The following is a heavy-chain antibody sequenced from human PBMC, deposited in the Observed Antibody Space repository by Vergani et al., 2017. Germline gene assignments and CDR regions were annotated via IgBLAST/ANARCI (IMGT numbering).Heavy chain of an antibody. CDR3: ARGDYGILTGYRY. CDR1: GYTFRNYY. CDR2: INPSGGHT. Sequence: QVQVVQSGAEVKKPGASVKVSCKTSGYTFRNYYMHWVRQAPGQGLEWMGIINPSGGHTNYAQKFQGRVTMTRDTSTSTVYMELSSLRSEDTAIYYCARGDYGILTGYRYWGQGTLVTVSA. D-gene: IGHD3-9*01. J-gene: IGHJ4*02. V-gene: IGHV1-46*03.